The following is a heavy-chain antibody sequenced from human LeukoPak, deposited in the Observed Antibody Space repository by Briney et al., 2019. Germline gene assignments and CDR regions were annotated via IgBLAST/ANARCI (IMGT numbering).Heavy chain of an antibody. D-gene: IGHD4/OR15-4a*01. J-gene: IGHJ4*02. Sequence: GGSLRLSCAASGFTFSDYYMSWIRQAPGKGLEWVSYISSSGSTIYYADSVKGRFTISRDNAKNTLYLQMNSLRAEDTAVYYCAKDHRGANFGAYYFDYWRQGTLVTVSS. V-gene: IGHV3-11*04. CDR1: GFTFSDYY. CDR3: AKDHRGANFGAYYFDY. CDR2: ISSSGSTI.